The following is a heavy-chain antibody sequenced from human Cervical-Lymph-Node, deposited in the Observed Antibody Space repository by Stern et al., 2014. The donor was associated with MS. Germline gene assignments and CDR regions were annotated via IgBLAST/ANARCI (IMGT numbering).Heavy chain of an antibody. J-gene: IGHJ3*02. Sequence: VQLVESGPGLVTPSETLSLMCTVSGGSISSSAYHWAWIRQPPGKGLEWMGSAYYSGTTYYNPSLKSRVTMSVDTSKNQFFLSLISVTAEDTAVYYCARLEAGTMVTTSISFDIWGQGTMVIVSS. CDR3: ARLEAGTMVTTSISFDI. V-gene: IGHV4-39*01. CDR1: GGSISSSAYH. CDR2: AYYSGTT. D-gene: IGHD4/OR15-4a*01.